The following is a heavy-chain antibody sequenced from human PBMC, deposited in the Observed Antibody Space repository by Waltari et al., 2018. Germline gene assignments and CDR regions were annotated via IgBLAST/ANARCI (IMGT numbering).Heavy chain of an antibody. CDR1: GFTFSSYA. Sequence: EVQLLESGGGLVQPGGSLRLSCAASGFTFSSYAISWVRQAPGKGLEWVSVIYSGGRTDYADSGKGRFTISRDNSKNTLYLQMNSLRAEDTAVYYCAKVPAAIVYYFDYWGQGTLVTVSS. CDR2: IYSGGRT. V-gene: IGHV3-23*03. J-gene: IGHJ4*02. D-gene: IGHD2-2*01. CDR3: AKVPAAIVYYFDY.